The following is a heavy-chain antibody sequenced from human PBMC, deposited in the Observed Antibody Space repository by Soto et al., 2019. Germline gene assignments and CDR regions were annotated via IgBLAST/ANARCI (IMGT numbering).Heavy chain of an antibody. Sequence: EVQLLESGGGLVQPGGSLRLSCAASGFTFSSYAMSWVRQAPGKGLEWVSAISGSGGSTYYADSGKGRFTISRDNSKNTLYLQMNSLRAEDTAVYYCAKGVVVVPAAIVYFDYWGQGTLVTVSS. J-gene: IGHJ4*02. CDR1: GFTFSSYA. CDR2: ISGSGGST. V-gene: IGHV3-23*01. D-gene: IGHD2-2*02. CDR3: AKGVVVVPAAIVYFDY.